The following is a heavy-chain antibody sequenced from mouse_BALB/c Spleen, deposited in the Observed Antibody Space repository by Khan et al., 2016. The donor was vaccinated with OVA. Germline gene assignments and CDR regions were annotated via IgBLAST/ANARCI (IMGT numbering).Heavy chain of an antibody. CDR1: GFTFSTYA. V-gene: IGHV5-9-3*01. CDR3: SRSPYGNFAY. D-gene: IGHD2-1*01. CDR2: INSDGDYT. J-gene: IGHJ3*01. Sequence: EVELVESGGALVKPGGSLKLSCAASGFTFSTYAMSWVRQTPEKRLEWFATINSDGDYTYYPDSVTGRFTISRDNAKNTLYLQMSSLRSEDTAMYYCSRSPYGNFAYWGQGTLVTVSA.